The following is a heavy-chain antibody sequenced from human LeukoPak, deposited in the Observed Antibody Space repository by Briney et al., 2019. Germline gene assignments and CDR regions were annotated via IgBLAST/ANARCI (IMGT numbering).Heavy chain of an antibody. CDR3: AREIYYYDSSGYYYPYFDY. CDR1: GFTFSSYG. V-gene: IGHV3-30*03. D-gene: IGHD3-22*01. Sequence: GGSLRLSCAASGFTFSSYGMHWVRQAPGKGLEWVAVISYDGSNKYYADSVKGRLTISRDNAKNSLELQMNSLRAEDTAVYYCAREIYYYDSSGYYYPYFDYWGQGTLVTVSS. CDR2: ISYDGSNK. J-gene: IGHJ4*02.